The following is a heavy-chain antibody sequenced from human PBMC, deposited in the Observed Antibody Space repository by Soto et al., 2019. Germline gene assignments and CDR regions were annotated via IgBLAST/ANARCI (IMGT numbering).Heavy chain of an antibody. CDR1: GFTFSSYW. CDR3: ARGARGYYYMDV. D-gene: IGHD3-3*01. CDR2: LYTDGSRT. V-gene: IGHV3-74*01. J-gene: IGHJ6*03. Sequence: PGGSLRLSCAASGFTFSSYWMHWVRQVPGKGLVWVSRLYTDGSRTSYADSVKGRFTISRDNAKNTLYLQMNSLSAEDTAVYYCARGARGYYYMDVWGKGTTVTVSS.